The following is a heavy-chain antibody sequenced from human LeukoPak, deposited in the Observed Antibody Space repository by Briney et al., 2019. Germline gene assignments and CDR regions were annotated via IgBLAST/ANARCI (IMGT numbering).Heavy chain of an antibody. V-gene: IGHV4-34*01. CDR2: INHSGST. J-gene: IGHJ3*02. D-gene: IGHD2-8*01. CDR1: GGSFSGYY. CDR3: ARHALEEGAFDI. Sequence: SETLSLTCAVYGGSFSGYYWSWIRQPPGKGLEWIGEINHSGSTNYNPSLKSRVTISVDTSKNQFSLKLSSVTAADTAVYYCARHALEEGAFDIWGQGTMVTVSS.